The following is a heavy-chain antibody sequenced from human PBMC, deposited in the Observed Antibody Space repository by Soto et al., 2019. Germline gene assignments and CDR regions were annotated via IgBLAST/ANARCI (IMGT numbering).Heavy chain of an antibody. CDR2: IYHSGST. V-gene: IGHV4-30-2*01. Sequence: SETLSLTCAVSGGSISSGGYSWSWIRQPPGKGLEWIGYIYHSGSTYYNPSLKSRVTISVDRSKNQFSLKLSSVTAADTAVYYCARGGSSSSYLDYYYYGMDVWGQGTTVTV. J-gene: IGHJ6*02. D-gene: IGHD6-6*01. CDR3: ARGGSSSSYLDYYYYGMDV. CDR1: GGSISSGGYS.